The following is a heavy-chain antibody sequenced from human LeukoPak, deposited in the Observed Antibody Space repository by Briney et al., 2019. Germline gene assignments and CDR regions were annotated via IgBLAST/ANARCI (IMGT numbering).Heavy chain of an antibody. CDR2: MNPNSGNT. CDR3: ARDRTTVTASYYYYYMDV. D-gene: IGHD4-11*01. V-gene: IGHV1-8*01. J-gene: IGHJ6*03. Sequence: GASVKVSCKASGYTFTSYDINWVRQATGQGLEWMGWMNPNSGNTGYAQKFQGRVTMTRNTSISTAYMELSSLRSEDTAVYYCARDRTTVTASYYYYYMDVWGKGTTVTVSS. CDR1: GYTFTSYD.